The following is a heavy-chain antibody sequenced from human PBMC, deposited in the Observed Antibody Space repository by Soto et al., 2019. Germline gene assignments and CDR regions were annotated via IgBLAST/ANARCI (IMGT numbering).Heavy chain of an antibody. J-gene: IGHJ6*02. CDR1: GFTFSSYG. V-gene: IGHV3-30*18. Sequence: GGSLRLSCAASGFTFSSYGMHWVRQAPGKGLEWVAVISYDGSNKYYADSVKGRFTISRDNSKNTLYLQMNSLRAEDTAVYYCAKDRYDSTGYYRNTYYYYGMNVWGRGTTVTVSS. D-gene: IGHD3-22*01. CDR3: AKDRYDSTGYYRNTYYYYGMNV. CDR2: ISYDGSNK.